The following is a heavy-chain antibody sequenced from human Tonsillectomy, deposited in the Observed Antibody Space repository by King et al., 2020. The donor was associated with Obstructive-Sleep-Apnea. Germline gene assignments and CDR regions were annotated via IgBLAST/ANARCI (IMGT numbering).Heavy chain of an antibody. Sequence: VQLVESGGGWIQPGGSLTLSCAVSGFTISAYSMNWFRQAPGNGLGWISYISDVTTYYADSVKGRFATSSDSATNSLLLHMNSLRAEDTAVYYCARDYGWAFDYWGQGTLVTVSS. D-gene: IGHD6-19*01. J-gene: IGHJ4*02. V-gene: IGHV3-48*04. CDR1: GFTISAYS. CDR2: ISDVTT. CDR3: ARDYGWAFDY.